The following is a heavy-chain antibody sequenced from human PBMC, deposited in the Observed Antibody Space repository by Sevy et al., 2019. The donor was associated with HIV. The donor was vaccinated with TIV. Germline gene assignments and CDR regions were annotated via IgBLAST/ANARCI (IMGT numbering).Heavy chain of an antibody. CDR3: ARDQSGIAVAGLTYYYYGMDV. D-gene: IGHD6-19*01. CDR2: ISSSSSTI. CDR1: GFTFSSYS. J-gene: IGHJ6*02. Sequence: GGSLRLSCAASGFTFSSYSMNWVRQAPGKGPEWVSYISSSSSTIYYADSVKGRFTISRDNAKNSLYLQMNSLRDEDTAVYYCARDQSGIAVAGLTYYYYGMDVWGQGTTVTVSS. V-gene: IGHV3-48*02.